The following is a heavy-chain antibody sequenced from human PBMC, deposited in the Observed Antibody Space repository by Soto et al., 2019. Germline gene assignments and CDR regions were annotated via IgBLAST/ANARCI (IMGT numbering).Heavy chain of an antibody. CDR2: ISSSSSTI. CDR3: AREEGLLTRCDP. V-gene: IGHV3-48*01. J-gene: IGHJ5*02. Sequence: EVQLVESGGGLVQPGGSLRLSCAASGFTFSSYSMNWVRQAPGKGLEWVSYISSSSSTIYYADSVKGRFTISRDNAKNALYLQLSSVRAADPGVYYCAREEGLLTRCDPWGQGTLVTVSS. D-gene: IGHD2-15*01. CDR1: GFTFSSYS.